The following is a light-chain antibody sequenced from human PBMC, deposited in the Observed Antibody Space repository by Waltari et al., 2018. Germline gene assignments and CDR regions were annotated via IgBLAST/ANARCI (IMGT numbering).Light chain of an antibody. Sequence: IQLTQSPSSLSASLGARVTITCRASQGISSYLAWYQQKPGKAPKLLIYAASTLQSGVPARFSGRGSGTEFTLTISSLQPEDFATYYCQQLNSYPLTFGGGTKVEIK. CDR3: QQLNSYPLT. CDR1: QGISSY. J-gene: IGKJ4*01. CDR2: AAS. V-gene: IGKV1-9*01.